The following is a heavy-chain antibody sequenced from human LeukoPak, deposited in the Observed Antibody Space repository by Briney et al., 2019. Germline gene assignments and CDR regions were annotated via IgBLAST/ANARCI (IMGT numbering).Heavy chain of an antibody. CDR1: GGSISSSSYY. CDR3: ARVSGDGSGIYRYYYYYGMDV. J-gene: IGHJ6*02. CDR2: IYYSGST. Sequence: SETLSLTCTVSGGSISSSSYYWGWIRQPPGKGLEWIGSIYYSGSTYYNPSLKSRVTISVDTSKNQFSLKLSSVTAADTAVYYCARVSGDGSGIYRYYYYYGMDVWGQGTTVTVSS. D-gene: IGHD3-10*01. V-gene: IGHV4-39*07.